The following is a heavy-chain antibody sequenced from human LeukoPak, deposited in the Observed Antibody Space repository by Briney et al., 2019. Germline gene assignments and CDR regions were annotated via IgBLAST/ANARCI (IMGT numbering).Heavy chain of an antibody. CDR2: IYYSGST. Sequence: SETLSLTCTVSGGSISSSSYYWGWIRQPPGKGLEWIGSIYYSGSTYYNPSLKSRVTISVDTSKNQFSLKLSSVTAADSAVYYCARWGTYASTSNRFDPWGQGTRVTVSS. V-gene: IGHV4-39*07. CDR1: GGSISSSSYY. CDR3: ARWGTYASTSNRFDP. D-gene: IGHD2-2*01. J-gene: IGHJ5*02.